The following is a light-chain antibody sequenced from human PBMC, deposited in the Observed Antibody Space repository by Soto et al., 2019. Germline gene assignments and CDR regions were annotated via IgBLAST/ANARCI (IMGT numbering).Light chain of an antibody. J-gene: IGKJ3*01. V-gene: IGKV3-20*01. CDR3: QQYGDSVFT. CDR2: GAS. Sequence: EIVLTQSPGTLSLFPGERATLSCRASQSFRSSYLTWYHQKPGQAPRLLIFGASSRATGTPDRISGSGSGTDYTLTINRLEPEDFGVYYCQQYGDSVFTFGPGTTVEIK. CDR1: QSFRSSY.